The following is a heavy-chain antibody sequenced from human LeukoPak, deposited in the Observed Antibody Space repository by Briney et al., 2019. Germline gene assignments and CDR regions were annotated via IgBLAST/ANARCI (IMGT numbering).Heavy chain of an antibody. CDR2: ISYDGSNK. Sequence: GGSLRLSCAASGFTFSSYAMHWVRQAPGKGLEWVAVISYDGSNKYYADYVKGRFTISRDNSKNTLYLQMNSLRAEDTAVYYCAPDYSNYGIDPWGQGTLVTVSS. D-gene: IGHD4-4*01. CDR3: APDYSNYGIDP. V-gene: IGHV3-30-3*01. CDR1: GFTFSSYA. J-gene: IGHJ5*02.